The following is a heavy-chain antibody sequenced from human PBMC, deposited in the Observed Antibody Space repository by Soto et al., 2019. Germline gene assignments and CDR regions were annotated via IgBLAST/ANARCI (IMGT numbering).Heavy chain of an antibody. CDR1: GGTFSSYA. V-gene: IGHV1-18*01. CDR3: ARRSPEDAFDI. CDR2: ISAFNGNT. J-gene: IGHJ3*02. Sequence: ASVKVSCKASGGTFSSYAISWVRQAPGQGLEWMGWISAFNGNTNYAQNFQGRVTMTTDTSTSTAFMELRSLRSDDTAMYYCARRSPEDAFDIWGQGTMVTVSS.